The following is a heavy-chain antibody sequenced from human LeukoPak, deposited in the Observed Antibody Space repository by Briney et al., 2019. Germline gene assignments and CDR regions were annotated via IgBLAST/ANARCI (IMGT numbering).Heavy chain of an antibody. Sequence: SVKVSCKASGGTFSSYAISWVRQAPGQGLEWMGRIIPIFGTANYAQKFQGRVTITTDESTSTAYMELSSLRPEDTAVYYCAREGDYYDSSGLLDYWGQGTLVTVSS. D-gene: IGHD3-22*01. J-gene: IGHJ4*02. CDR2: IIPIFGTA. CDR3: AREGDYYDSSGLLDY. V-gene: IGHV1-69*05. CDR1: GGTFSSYA.